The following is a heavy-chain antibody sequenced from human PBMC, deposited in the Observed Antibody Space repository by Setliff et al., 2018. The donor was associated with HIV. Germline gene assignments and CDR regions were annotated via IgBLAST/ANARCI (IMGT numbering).Heavy chain of an antibody. CDR3: AKLGGSGSYSNAFDY. D-gene: IGHD3-10*01. V-gene: IGHV3-74*01. Sequence: GGSLRLSCVASGFTFSDYWMHWVRQAPGKGLLWVARVNLDGTYIHYADSVKGRFTISRDNAKNTLHLQMNSLRAEDTAVYYCAKLGGSGSYSNAFDYWGQGTLVTVSS. J-gene: IGHJ4*02. CDR2: VNLDGTYI. CDR1: GFTFSDYW.